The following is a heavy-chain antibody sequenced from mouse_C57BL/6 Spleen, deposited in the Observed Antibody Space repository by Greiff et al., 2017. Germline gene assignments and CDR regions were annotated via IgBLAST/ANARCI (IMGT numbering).Heavy chain of an antibody. D-gene: IGHD2-4*01. V-gene: IGHV1-64*01. Sequence: QVQLQQPGAELVKPGASVKLSCKASGYTFTSYWMHWVKQRPGQGLEWIGMIHPNSGSTNYNEKFKSKATLTVDKSSSPAYMQLSSLTSEDSAVYYCARSHYDYDGDYWGQGTTLTVSS. J-gene: IGHJ2*01. CDR1: GYTFTSYW. CDR2: IHPNSGST. CDR3: ARSHYDYDGDY.